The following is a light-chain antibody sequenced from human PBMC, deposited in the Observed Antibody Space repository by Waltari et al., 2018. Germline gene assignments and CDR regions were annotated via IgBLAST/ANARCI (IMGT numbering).Light chain of an antibody. Sequence: QSALTQPASVSGSPGQSITISCTGTSSDVGNYKRVSWYQQQPGQAPKLMIYAVSKRPSGVSDRFSGSKSGGMASLTISGLQPEDEAEYFCSSYAGSSKGVFGGGTKVTVL. V-gene: IGLV2-23*02. CDR2: AVS. J-gene: IGLJ2*01. CDR1: SSDVGNYKR. CDR3: SSYAGSSKGV.